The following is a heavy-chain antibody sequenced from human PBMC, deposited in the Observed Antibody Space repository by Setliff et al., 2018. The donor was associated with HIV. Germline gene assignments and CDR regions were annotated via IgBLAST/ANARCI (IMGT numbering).Heavy chain of an antibody. D-gene: IGHD6-19*01. J-gene: IGHJ4*02. CDR1: GYTFTAYY. CDR2: INPNTGGT. CDR3: ARAPYRSGWSGVDY. V-gene: IGHV1-2*02. Sequence: ASVKVSCKAYGYTFTAYYMHWVRQAPGQGLEWMGWINPNTGGTNYAQKFQGRVTMTRNTSTSTVYMELTTLRSEDTAFYYCARAPYRSGWSGVDYWGRGTLVTVSS.